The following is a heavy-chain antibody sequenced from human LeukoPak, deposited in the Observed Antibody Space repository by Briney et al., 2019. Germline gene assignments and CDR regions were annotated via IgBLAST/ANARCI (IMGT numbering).Heavy chain of an antibody. CDR1: GLTFSNYW. D-gene: IGHD4-23*01. CDR3: ATLSYGGNSFCFDY. V-gene: IGHV3-7*01. Sequence: GGSLRLSCAASGLTFSNYWMSWVRQAPGKGLERVANIKQDGSEKYYVGSVKGRFTISRDTAKNSLYLQMNSLRAEDTAVYYCATLSYGGNSFCFDYWGQGTLVTVSS. J-gene: IGHJ4*02. CDR2: IKQDGSEK.